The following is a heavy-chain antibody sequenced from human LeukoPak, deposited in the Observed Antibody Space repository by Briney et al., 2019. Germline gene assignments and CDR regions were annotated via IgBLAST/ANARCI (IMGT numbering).Heavy chain of an antibody. CDR3: ARDGVPAGM. D-gene: IGHD2-15*01. J-gene: IGHJ6*01. CDR2: IYHIGST. V-gene: IGHV4-30-2*01. Sequence: SRTPSLTCAASGDPISSCAYSWSCIRPPPGKDPDWIEYIYHIGSTYHHPSLKSRVTISVDRSKPQYSLKLSSVPARDTPVYYCARDGVPAGM. CDR1: GDPISSCAYS.